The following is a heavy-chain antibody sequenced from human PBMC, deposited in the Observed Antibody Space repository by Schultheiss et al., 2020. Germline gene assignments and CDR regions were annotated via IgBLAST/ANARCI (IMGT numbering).Heavy chain of an antibody. CDR2: ISSSSSYI. J-gene: IGHJ4*02. CDR1: GFTFSSYS. V-gene: IGHV3-21*01. Sequence: GESLRLSCAASGFTFSSYSMNWVRQAPGKGLEWVSSISSSSSYIYYADSVKGRFTISRDNAKNSLYLQMNSLRAEDTAVYYCARDLGAYCGGDCYSGTDYWGQGTLVTVSS. CDR3: ARDLGAYCGGDCYSGTDY. D-gene: IGHD2-21*02.